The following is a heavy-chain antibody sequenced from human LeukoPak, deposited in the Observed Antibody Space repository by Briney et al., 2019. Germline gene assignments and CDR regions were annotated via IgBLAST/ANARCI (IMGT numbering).Heavy chain of an antibody. CDR3: ARHAGKWGWAY. CDR1: GGSISNYY. V-gene: IGHV4-59*08. J-gene: IGHJ4*02. Sequence: SETLSLTCTVSGGSISNYYWGWIRQPPGKGLEWIGNIYYTGGTKYNPSLRSRVTISVDPSKNQFSLKLSSVTAADTAIYYCARHAGKWGWAYWGQRTLATVSS. CDR2: IYYTGGT. D-gene: IGHD1-26*01.